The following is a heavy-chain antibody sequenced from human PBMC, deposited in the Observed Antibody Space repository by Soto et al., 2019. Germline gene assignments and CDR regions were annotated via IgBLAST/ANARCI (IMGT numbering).Heavy chain of an antibody. CDR2: ISSSSSYI. Sequence: GSLRLSCAASGFTFSSYSMNWVRQAPGKGLEWVSSISSSSSYIYYADSVKGRFTISRDNAKNSLYLQMNSLRAEDTAVYYCARDIGGYDRWYFDYWGQGTLVTSPQ. CDR3: ARDIGGYDRWYFDY. J-gene: IGHJ4*02. D-gene: IGHD5-12*01. CDR1: GFTFSSYS. V-gene: IGHV3-21*03.